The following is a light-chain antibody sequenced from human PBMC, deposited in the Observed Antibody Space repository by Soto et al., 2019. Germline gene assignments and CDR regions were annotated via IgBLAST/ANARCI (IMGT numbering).Light chain of an antibody. CDR2: GAS. V-gene: IGKV1-39*01. J-gene: IGKJ5*01. CDR3: LQHNTYPIT. CDR1: QSKSTY. Sequence: DIQMTQSPSSLSASDGDRVTITCRASQSKSTYLNWYQHKPGKAPKILIYGASSLQSGVPSRFSGSGSGTDFTLTISSLQPEDFATYFCLQHNTYPITFGQGTRLEIK.